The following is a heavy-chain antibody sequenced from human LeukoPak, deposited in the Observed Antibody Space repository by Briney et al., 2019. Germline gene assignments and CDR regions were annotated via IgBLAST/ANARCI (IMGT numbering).Heavy chain of an antibody. J-gene: IGHJ4*02. CDR2: ISGSSSAI. CDR3: ARGYCSSTSCAFDY. CDR1: GFTFSSYS. Sequence: PGGSLRLSCAASGFTFSSYSMNWVRQGPGKGLEWVSYISGSSSAIYYADSVKGRFTISRDNAKNSLHLQMNSLRAEDTAVYYCARGYCSSTSCAFDYWGQGTLVTVSS. D-gene: IGHD2-2*01. V-gene: IGHV3-48*01.